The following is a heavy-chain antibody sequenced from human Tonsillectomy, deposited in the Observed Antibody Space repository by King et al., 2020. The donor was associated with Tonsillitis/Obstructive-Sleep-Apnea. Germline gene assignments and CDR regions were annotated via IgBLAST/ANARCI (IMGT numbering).Heavy chain of an antibody. Sequence: DVQLVESGGGLVQPGGSLRLSCAASGFTFSIYWMHWVRQAPGKGLVWVSHINSDGSSTNYADSGKGRFTISRDNAKNTLYLQMNSRRAEDTAVYFCVRSTSRLDRFDYWGQGTLVTVSS. CDR2: INSDGSST. D-gene: IGHD4-11*01. J-gene: IGHJ4*02. V-gene: IGHV3-74*01. CDR1: GFTFSIYW. CDR3: VRSTSRLDRFDY.